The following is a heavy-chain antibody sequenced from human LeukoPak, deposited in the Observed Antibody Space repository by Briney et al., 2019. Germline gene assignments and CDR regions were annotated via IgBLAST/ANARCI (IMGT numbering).Heavy chain of an antibody. Sequence: PGGSLRLSCEVSGFSFSTYGMSWVRQVPGKGLEWVAYISASGGTTHYGDSVKGRFTISRDNSKTTLYLQMNSLRAEDTAVYYCARGLSSVNDAFDIWGQGTMVTVSS. V-gene: IGHV3-23*01. D-gene: IGHD3-10*01. CDR1: GFSFSTYG. J-gene: IGHJ3*02. CDR2: ISASGGTT. CDR3: ARGLSSVNDAFDI.